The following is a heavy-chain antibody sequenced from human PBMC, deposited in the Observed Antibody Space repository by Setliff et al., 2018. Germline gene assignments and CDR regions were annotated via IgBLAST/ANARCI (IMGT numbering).Heavy chain of an antibody. Sequence: GESLKISCAASGFVFGTYGMHWVRQAPGKGLDWVASVRFDGSYKVYADSVKGRFTISRDNAKNLLYLEMNSLRAEDTAVYYCARDITLTTVREGGMDVWGKGTTVTVSS. CDR1: GFVFGTYG. V-gene: IGHV3-30*02. D-gene: IGHD3-10*01. CDR2: VRFDGSYK. J-gene: IGHJ6*03. CDR3: ARDITLTTVREGGMDV.